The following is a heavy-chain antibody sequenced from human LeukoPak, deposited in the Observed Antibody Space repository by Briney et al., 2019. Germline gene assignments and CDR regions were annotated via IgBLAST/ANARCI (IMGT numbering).Heavy chain of an antibody. V-gene: IGHV3-23*01. Sequence: GGSLRLSCGASGFSFSGYAMSWVRQAPGKGLEWVSAISGGADLIYYADSVKGRFFISRDNSKNTLSLQMNSLRAEDTAVYYCAKATGDGGTFHYWGQGTLVTVSS. CDR3: AKATGDGGTFHY. CDR1: GFSFSGYA. D-gene: IGHD7-27*01. J-gene: IGHJ4*02. CDR2: ISGGADLI.